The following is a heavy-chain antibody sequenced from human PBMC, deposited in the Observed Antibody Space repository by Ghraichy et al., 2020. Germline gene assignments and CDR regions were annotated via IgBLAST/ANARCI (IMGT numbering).Heavy chain of an antibody. V-gene: IGHV3-66*02. CDR3: ATRYCSSSSCPWYFDL. Sequence: GSLRLSCAASGFTVSTNDMSWVRQAPGKGLEWVSVIYSGGGTYNADSVKGRFTISRDNSRNTLYLQMNSLRAEDTAVYYCATRYCSSSSCPWYFDLGGRGTLVTVSS. D-gene: IGHD2-15*01. CDR1: GFTVSTND. CDR2: IYSGGGT. J-gene: IGHJ2*01.